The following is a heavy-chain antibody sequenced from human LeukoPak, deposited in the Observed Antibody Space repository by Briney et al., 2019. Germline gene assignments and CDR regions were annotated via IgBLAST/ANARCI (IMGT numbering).Heavy chain of an antibody. Sequence: PGGSLRLSCAASGFTFDDYGLIWVRQPPGKRLEWVSAINWNGGNTIYADPAKGRFTISRDNAKRSLYLEMNSLRAEDTALYYCARVADFGELMFYFDHWGQGTLVSVSS. CDR2: INWNGGNT. V-gene: IGHV3-20*04. CDR3: ARVADFGELMFYFDH. D-gene: IGHD3-10*01. CDR1: GFTFDDYG. J-gene: IGHJ4*02.